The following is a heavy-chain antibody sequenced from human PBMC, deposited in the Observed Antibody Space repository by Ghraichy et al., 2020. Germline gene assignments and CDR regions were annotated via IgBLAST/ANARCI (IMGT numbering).Heavy chain of an antibody. Sequence: SETLSLTCTVSGGSISSYYWSWIRQPPGKGLEWIGYIYYSGSTNYNPSLKSRVTISVDTSKNQFSLKLSSVTAADTDVYYCARATYSATVTTLENYFDYWGQGTLVTVSS. V-gene: IGHV4-59*01. D-gene: IGHD4-11*01. J-gene: IGHJ4*02. CDR1: GGSISSYY. CDR2: IYYSGST. CDR3: ARATYSATVTTLENYFDY.